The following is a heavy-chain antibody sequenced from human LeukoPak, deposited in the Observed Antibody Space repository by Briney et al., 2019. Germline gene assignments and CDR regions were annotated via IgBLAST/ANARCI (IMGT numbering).Heavy chain of an antibody. CDR3: ARSGYNWNDVIFFDY. CDR2: ISSSSSSI. Sequence: GGSLRLSCAASGFTFSGYTMNWVRQAPGKGLEWVSSISSSSSSIYYADSVKGRFTISRDNAKNSLYLQMDSLRAEDTAVYYCARSGYNWNDVIFFDYWGQGILVTVSS. D-gene: IGHD1-1*01. CDR1: GFTFSGYT. V-gene: IGHV3-21*01. J-gene: IGHJ4*02.